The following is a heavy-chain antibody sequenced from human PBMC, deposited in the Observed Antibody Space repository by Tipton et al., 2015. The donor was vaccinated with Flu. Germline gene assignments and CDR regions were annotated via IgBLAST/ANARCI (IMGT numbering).Heavy chain of an antibody. CDR2: IRSEAFGRTT. D-gene: IGHD6-6*01. CDR3: ARFLRAHPYDY. J-gene: IGHJ4*02. CDR1: GFIFGDYA. Sequence: SLRLSCSASGFIFGDYAVTWVRQAPGRGLEWVSLIRSEAFGRTTEYAASVKGRFAISRDDSKSIAYLQVNSLKTEDSAIYYCARFLRAHPYDYWGQGTLVTVSS. V-gene: IGHV3-49*04.